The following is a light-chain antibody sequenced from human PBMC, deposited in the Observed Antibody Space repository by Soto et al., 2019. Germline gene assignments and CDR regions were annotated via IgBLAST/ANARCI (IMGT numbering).Light chain of an antibody. V-gene: IGKV3D-15*01. J-gene: IGKJ1*01. CDR3: QQYNNWPPWT. Sequence: EIVMTQSPATLPVSPGERATLSCWASQSVSSNLAWYQQKPGQAPRLLIYGASTRATGIPARFRGSGSVTEFNLTISSLQSEDCAVYYCQQYNNWPPWTFGQGTKVEIK. CDR2: GAS. CDR1: QSVSSN.